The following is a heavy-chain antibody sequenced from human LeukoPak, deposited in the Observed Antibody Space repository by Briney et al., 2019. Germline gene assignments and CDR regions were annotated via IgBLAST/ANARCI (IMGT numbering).Heavy chain of an antibody. V-gene: IGHV1-24*01. D-gene: IGHD2-2*01. CDR1: GYTLIELS. J-gene: IGHJ5*02. Sequence: ASVKVSCKVSGYTLIELSMHWVRQAPGKGLGWMGGFDPEDGETIYAQKFQGRVTMTEDTSTDTAYMELSSLRSEDTAVYYCATDLCSSTSCYGGWFDPWGQGTLVTVSS. CDR3: ATDLCSSTSCYGGWFDP. CDR2: FDPEDGET.